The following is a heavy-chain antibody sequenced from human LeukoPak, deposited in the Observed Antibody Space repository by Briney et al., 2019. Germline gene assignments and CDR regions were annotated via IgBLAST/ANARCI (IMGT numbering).Heavy chain of an antibody. D-gene: IGHD6-6*01. CDR1: GFTFDDYA. CDR3: AREDSSSARGLDY. V-gene: IGHV3-9*01. J-gene: IGHJ4*02. Sequence: PGGSLRLSCAASGFTFDDYAMHWVRQAPGKGLEWVSGISWNSGSIGYADSVKGRFTISRDNAKNSLYLQMNSLRAEDTAVYYCAREDSSSARGLDYWGQGTLVTVSP. CDR2: ISWNSGSI.